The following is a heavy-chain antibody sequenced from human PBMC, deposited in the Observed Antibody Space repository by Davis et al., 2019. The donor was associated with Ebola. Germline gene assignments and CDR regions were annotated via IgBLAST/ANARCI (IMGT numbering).Heavy chain of an antibody. Sequence: GESLKISCAASGFTFSDYYMSWIRQAPGKGLEWVSYISSRGSTIYYADSVKGRFTISRDNAKNSLYLQMNSLRAEDTAVYYCAPQRITIFGVADVGGMDVWGQGTTVTVSS. J-gene: IGHJ6*02. V-gene: IGHV3-11*01. D-gene: IGHD3-3*01. CDR2: ISSRGSTI. CDR1: GFTFSDYY. CDR3: APQRITIFGVADVGGMDV.